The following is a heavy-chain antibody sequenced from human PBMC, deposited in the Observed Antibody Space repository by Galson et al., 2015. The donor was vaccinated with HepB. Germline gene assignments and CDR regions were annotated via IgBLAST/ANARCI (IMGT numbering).Heavy chain of an antibody. D-gene: IGHD1-1*01. CDR1: GFTFSSYA. V-gene: IGHV3-30-3*01. Sequence: SLRLSCAASGFTFSSYAMHWVRQAPGKGLEWVAVISYDGSNKYYADSVKGRFTISRDNSKNTLYLQMNSLRAEDTAVYYCARDGPYKGASDIWGQGTMVTVSS. CDR2: ISYDGSNK. CDR3: ARDGPYKGASDI. J-gene: IGHJ3*02.